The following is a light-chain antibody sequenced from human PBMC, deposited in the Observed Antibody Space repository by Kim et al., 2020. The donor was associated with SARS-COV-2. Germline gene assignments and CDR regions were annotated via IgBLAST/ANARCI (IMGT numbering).Light chain of an antibody. V-gene: IGKV1-27*01. CDR1: QDISNS. CDR3: QNYDSAPCT. Sequence: DIQMTQSPSSLSASIGDRVTITCRASQDISNSLAWFQQKPGKVPELLIYAASTLQSGVPSRFSGSGSGPDFTLTISSLQPEDVATYYCQNYDSAPCTFGPGTKVDIK. J-gene: IGKJ3*01. CDR2: AAS.